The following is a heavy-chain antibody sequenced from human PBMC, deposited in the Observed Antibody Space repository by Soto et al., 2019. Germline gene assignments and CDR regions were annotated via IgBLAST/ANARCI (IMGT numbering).Heavy chain of an antibody. J-gene: IGHJ4*02. CDR3: ARVYSVNYLGYFDY. CDR1: GGSFSGYY. CDR2: INHSGST. V-gene: IGHV4-34*01. D-gene: IGHD6-13*01. Sequence: SETLSLTCAVYGGSFSGYYWSWIRQPPGKGLEWIGEINHSGSTNYNPSLKSRVTISVDTSKNQFPLNLSSLTAADTAVYYCARVYSVNYLGYFDYWGQGALVTVSS.